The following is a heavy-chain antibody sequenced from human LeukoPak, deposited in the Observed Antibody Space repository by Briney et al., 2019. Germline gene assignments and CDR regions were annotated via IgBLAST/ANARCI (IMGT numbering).Heavy chain of an antibody. CDR3: ARDQGGSSTNYYMDV. CDR2: IYYSGST. Sequence: PSETLSLTCTVSGGSISNYYWSWIRQPPGKGLEWIGYIYYSGSTNYNPSLKSRVTISVDTSKNQFSLKLSSVTAADTAVYYCARDQGGSSTNYYMDVWGKGTTATVSS. J-gene: IGHJ6*03. CDR1: GGSISNYY. V-gene: IGHV4-59*01. D-gene: IGHD2-2*01.